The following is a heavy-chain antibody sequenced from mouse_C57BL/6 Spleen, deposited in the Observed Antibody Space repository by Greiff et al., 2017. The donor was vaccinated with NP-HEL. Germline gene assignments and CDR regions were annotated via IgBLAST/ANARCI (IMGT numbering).Heavy chain of an antibody. CDR2: IDPNRGGT. V-gene: IGHV1-72*01. Sequence: QVQLQQPGAELVKPGASVKLSCKASGYTFTSYWMHWVKQRPGRGLAWIGRIDPNRGGTKYNEKFQSKATLTVDKPSSTAYMKLSSLTSEDSAVYYCARSVYYGSSICAMDYWGQGTSVTVSS. CDR1: GYTFTSYW. CDR3: ARSVYYGSSICAMDY. J-gene: IGHJ4*01. D-gene: IGHD1-1*01.